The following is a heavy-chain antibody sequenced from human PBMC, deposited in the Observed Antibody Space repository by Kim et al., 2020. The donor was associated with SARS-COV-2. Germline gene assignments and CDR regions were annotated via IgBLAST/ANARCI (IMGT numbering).Heavy chain of an antibody. CDR2: IYRSGSA. Sequence: SETLSLTCTVSGGSISTYYWNWIRQAPGKGLEWIGYIYRSGSATYNPSLQSRVTISVDTFKNQFSLSLNSVTAADTAVYYCARGDDYVGTMGSNLDFWG. CDR1: GGSISTYY. D-gene: IGHD4-17*01. V-gene: IGHV4-59*08. J-gene: IGHJ4*01. CDR3: ARGDDYVGTMGSNLDF.